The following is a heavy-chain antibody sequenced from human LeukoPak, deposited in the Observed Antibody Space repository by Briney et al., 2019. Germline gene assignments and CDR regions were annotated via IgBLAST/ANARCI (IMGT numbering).Heavy chain of an antibody. V-gene: IGHV4-59*08. J-gene: IGHJ3*02. CDR1: GGSISSYY. CDR2: IYYSGST. D-gene: IGHD3-3*01. Sequence: PSETLSLTCTVSGGSISSYYWSWIRQPPGKGLEWIGYIYYSGSTNYNPSLKSRVTISVDTSKNQFSLKLSSVTAADTAVYYCARQELTIFGAVNDAFDIWGQGTMVTVSS. CDR3: ARQELTIFGAVNDAFDI.